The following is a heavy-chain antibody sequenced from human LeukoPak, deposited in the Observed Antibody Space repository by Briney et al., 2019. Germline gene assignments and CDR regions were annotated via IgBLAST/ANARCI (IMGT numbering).Heavy chain of an antibody. Sequence: PGGSLKLSCAASGFTFSDSVMHWVRQASEKGLEWVGRIRGKANSYATVYAASVKGRFTISRDDSKNTAYLQMNSLKIEDTAVYYCTCGSGWYSPDYWGQGTLVTVSS. CDR2: IRGKANSYAT. V-gene: IGHV3-73*01. D-gene: IGHD6-19*01. CDR1: GFTFSDSV. J-gene: IGHJ4*02. CDR3: TCGSGWYSPDY.